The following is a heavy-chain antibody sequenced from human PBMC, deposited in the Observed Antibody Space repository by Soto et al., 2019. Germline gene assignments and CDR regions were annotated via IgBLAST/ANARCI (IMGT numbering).Heavy chain of an antibody. Sequence: EVQLVESGGGLVQPGGSLKLSCAASGFTFSGSAMHWVRQASGKGLEWVGRIRSKANSYATAYAASVKGRFTISRDESKNTAYLQMNSLKTEDTAVYYCTRRAYSSGWYYDYWGQGTLVTVSS. CDR3: TRRAYSSGWYYDY. CDR2: IRSKANSYAT. J-gene: IGHJ4*02. CDR1: GFTFSGSA. V-gene: IGHV3-73*01. D-gene: IGHD6-19*01.